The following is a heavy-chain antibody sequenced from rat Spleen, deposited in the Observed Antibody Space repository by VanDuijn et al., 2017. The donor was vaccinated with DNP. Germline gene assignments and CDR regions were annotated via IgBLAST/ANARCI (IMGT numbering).Heavy chain of an antibody. Sequence: EVLLVESDGGLVQPGRSLKLSCAVSGFTFSDYYMAWVRQAPAKGLEWVATISYNGGTPYYRDSVKGRFTISRDNAQSTLYLQMDSLRSEDTATYYCAREGSAGFVYWGQGTLVTVSS. V-gene: IGHV5-7*01. J-gene: IGHJ3*01. CDR1: GFTFSDYY. CDR2: ISYNGGTP. CDR3: AREGSAGFVY. D-gene: IGHD5-1*01.